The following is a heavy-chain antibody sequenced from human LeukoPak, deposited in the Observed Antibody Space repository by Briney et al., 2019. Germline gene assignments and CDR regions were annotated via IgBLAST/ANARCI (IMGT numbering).Heavy chain of an antibody. D-gene: IGHD3-22*01. CDR1: GDSINSYH. V-gene: IGHV4-4*07. Sequence: SETLSLTCTVSGDSINSYHWSWIRQPAGKGLEWIGRIHMSGSTNYNPSLRSRVAISMDNSKNQFSLKLKSVTAADTAVYYCARDDSSRDDSGGYHYWGQGTLVTFSS. J-gene: IGHJ4*02. CDR3: ARDDSSRDDSGGYHY. CDR2: IHMSGST.